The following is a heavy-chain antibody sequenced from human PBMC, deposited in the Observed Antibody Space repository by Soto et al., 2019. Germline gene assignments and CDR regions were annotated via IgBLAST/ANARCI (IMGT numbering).Heavy chain of an antibody. Sequence: TSETLSLTCTVSGGYISSSSYHWGFIRQPPGKGLEWIGSIYYSGSTYYNPSLKSRVTISVDTSKNQFSLKLSSVTAADTAVYYCARLGPYRIEDFYSGYTPPPDNCGQGTLVTVSS. CDR2: IYYSGST. J-gene: IGHJ4*02. D-gene: IGHD3-3*01. V-gene: IGHV4-39*01. CDR3: ARLGPYRIEDFYSGYTPPPDN. CDR1: GGYISSSSYH.